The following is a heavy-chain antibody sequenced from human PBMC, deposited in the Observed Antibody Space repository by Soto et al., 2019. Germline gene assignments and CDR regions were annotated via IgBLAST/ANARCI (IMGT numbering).Heavy chain of an antibody. CDR1: GFTFSNYW. CDR3: ESLAI. CDR2: IKQDGTEK. Sequence: EVQLVESGGGLVQPGGSLRLSCAASGFTFSNYWMSWVRQAPGKGLEWVANIKQDGTEKNYVDSVRGRFTISRDNAKNSLDLQMNSMTAEDTAVYYYESLAIWGQGTLVTVSS. D-gene: IGHD5-12*01. J-gene: IGHJ4*02. V-gene: IGHV3-7*01.